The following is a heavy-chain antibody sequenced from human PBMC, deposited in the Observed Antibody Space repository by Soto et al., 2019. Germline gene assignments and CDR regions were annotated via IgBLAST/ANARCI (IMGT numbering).Heavy chain of an antibody. J-gene: IGHJ3*02. CDR1: GYTFTSYA. CDR3: ARSVYSSGWYLLSPRSGADDAFDI. CDR2: INAGNGNT. V-gene: IGHV1-3*01. D-gene: IGHD6-19*01. Sequence: ASVKVSCKASGYTFTSYAMHWVRQAPGQRLEWMGWINAGNGNTKYSQKFQGRVTITRDTSASTAYMELSSLRSEDTAVYYCARSVYSSGWYLLSPRSGADDAFDIWGQGTMVTVSS.